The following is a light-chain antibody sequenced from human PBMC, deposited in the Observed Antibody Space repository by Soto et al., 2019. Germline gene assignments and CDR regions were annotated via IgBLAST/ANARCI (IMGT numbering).Light chain of an antibody. V-gene: IGLV2-8*01. Sequence: QSALTQSPSASGSPGQSVTISCTGTSSDIGGYNSVSWYQQDPGKAPKLMIYEVTKRPSGVPDRFSGSKSGNTASLTVSGLQAEDEADYYCSSYAVSNNVIFGGGTKLTVL. CDR1: SSDIGGYNS. CDR2: EVT. CDR3: SSYAVSNNVI. J-gene: IGLJ2*01.